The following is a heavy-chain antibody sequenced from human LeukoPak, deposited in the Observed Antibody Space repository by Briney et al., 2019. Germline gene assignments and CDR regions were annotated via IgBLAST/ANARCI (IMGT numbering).Heavy chain of an antibody. D-gene: IGHD4-17*01. CDR3: ARVVTRYGDYVDY. V-gene: IGHV1-18*01. Sequence: GASVKVSCKASGYTFTSYGISWVRQAPGQGLEWMGWISAYNGNTDYAQKFQGRVTMTTDTSTNTAYMDLRSLRSDDTAVYYCARVVTRYGDYVDYWGQGTLVTVSS. J-gene: IGHJ4*02. CDR2: ISAYNGNT. CDR1: GYTFTSYG.